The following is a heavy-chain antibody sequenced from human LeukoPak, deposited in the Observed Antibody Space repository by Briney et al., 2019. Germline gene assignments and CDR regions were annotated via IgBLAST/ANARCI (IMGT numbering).Heavy chain of an antibody. CDR3: ARESFYYGSGSSGVYHYMDV. V-gene: IGHV3-7*01. CDR2: IKQDGSEK. Sequence: GGSLRLSCAASGFTFSSYWMSWVRQAPGKGLEWVANIKQDGSEKYYVDSVKGRFTISRDNAYNSLYLQMNSLRAEDTAVYYCARESFYYGSGSSGVYHYMDVWGKGTTVTVSS. CDR1: GFTFSSYW. J-gene: IGHJ6*03. D-gene: IGHD3-10*01.